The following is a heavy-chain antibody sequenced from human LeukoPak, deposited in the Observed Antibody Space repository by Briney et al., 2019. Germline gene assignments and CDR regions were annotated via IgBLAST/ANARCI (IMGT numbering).Heavy chain of an antibody. J-gene: IGHJ3*02. Sequence: ASVKVSCKASGYTFTGYYMHWVRQAPGQGLEWMGWINPNSGGTNYAQKFQGRVTMTRDTSISTAYMELSRLRSDDTAVYYCARDLPPRDAFDIWSQGTMVTVSS. CDR3: ARDLPPRDAFDI. CDR2: INPNSGGT. V-gene: IGHV1-2*02. CDR1: GYTFTGYY.